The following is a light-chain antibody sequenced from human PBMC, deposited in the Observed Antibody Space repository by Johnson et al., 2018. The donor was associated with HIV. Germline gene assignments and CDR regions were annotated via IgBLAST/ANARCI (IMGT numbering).Light chain of an antibody. CDR3: GTWDSSLSAHYV. CDR2: ENN. CDR1: SSNIGNKY. Sequence: QSVLTQPPSVSAAPGQKVTISCSGSSSNIGNKYVSWYQQLPGTAPKLLIYENNKRPSGIPDRFSASKSGTSATLAITGLHTGDEADYYCGTWDSSLSAHYVFGTGTKVTVL. V-gene: IGLV1-51*02. J-gene: IGLJ1*01.